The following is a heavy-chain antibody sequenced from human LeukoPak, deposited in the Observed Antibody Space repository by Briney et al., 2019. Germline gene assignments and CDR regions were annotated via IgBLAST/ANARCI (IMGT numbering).Heavy chain of an antibody. CDR3: ARGGRSGSYYPVGFDY. CDR1: GYTFTSYG. J-gene: IGHJ4*02. Sequence: ASVKVSCKASGYTFTSYGISWVRQAPGQGLEWMGWISAYNGNTNYAQKLQGRVTMTTDTSTSTAYMELRSLRSDDTAVYYCARGGRSGSYYPVGFDYWGQGTLVTVSS. D-gene: IGHD1-26*01. V-gene: IGHV1-18*01. CDR2: ISAYNGNT.